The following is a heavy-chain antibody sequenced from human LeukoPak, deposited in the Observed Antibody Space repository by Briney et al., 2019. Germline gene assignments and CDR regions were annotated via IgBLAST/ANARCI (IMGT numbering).Heavy chain of an antibody. J-gene: IGHJ4*02. V-gene: IGHV3-15*01. D-gene: IGHD6-19*01. CDR3: ATGGAAVPNTQPFDY. Sequence: GGSLRLSCAASGFTFSDAFMSWVRQAPGKGLEWVGRIKRKSDGGTTDYAAPVKGGFTISRDDSKNTLFLQMNSLKTEDTAVYYCATGGAAVPNTQPFDYWGQGTLVAVSS. CDR1: GFTFSDAF. CDR2: IKRKSDGGTT.